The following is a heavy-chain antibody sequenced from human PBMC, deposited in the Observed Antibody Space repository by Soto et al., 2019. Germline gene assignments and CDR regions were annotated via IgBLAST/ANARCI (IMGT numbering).Heavy chain of an antibody. D-gene: IGHD3-10*01. Sequence: ASVKVSCKASGYNFIDDGISWVRQAPGQGLKWVGWINPKKRNTNYAQRVQGRVTLTTDTSTSTAYMELRSLRSDDTAVYYCARVVRGDDALDLWGQGTMVTVSS. CDR2: INPKKRNT. CDR3: ARVVRGDDALDL. CDR1: GYNFIDDG. J-gene: IGHJ3*01. V-gene: IGHV1-18*01.